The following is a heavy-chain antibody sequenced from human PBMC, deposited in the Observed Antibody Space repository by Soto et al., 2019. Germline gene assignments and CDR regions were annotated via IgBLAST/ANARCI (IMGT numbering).Heavy chain of an antibody. Sequence: SVKVSCKASGGTFSSYAISWVRQAPGQGLEWMGGIIPIFGTANYAQKFQGRVTITADESTSTAYMELSSLRSEDTAVYYCARVDPKYCSSTSCYGPRFDYWGQGTLVTVS. V-gene: IGHV1-69*13. CDR3: ARVDPKYCSSTSCYGPRFDY. J-gene: IGHJ4*02. CDR2: IIPIFGTA. CDR1: GGTFSSYA. D-gene: IGHD2-2*01.